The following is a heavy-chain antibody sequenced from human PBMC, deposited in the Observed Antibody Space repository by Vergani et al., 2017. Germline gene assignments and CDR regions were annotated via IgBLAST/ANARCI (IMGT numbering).Heavy chain of an antibody. V-gene: IGHV1-24*01. Sequence: QVQLVQSGAEVKKPGASVKVSCKVSGYTLTDLSMHWVRQAPGKGLEWMGGFDPEDGETIYAQKFQGRVTMTEDTSTDTAYMELSSLRSEDTAVYYCATTRYSGYDSDRDFDYWGQGTLVTVSS. J-gene: IGHJ4*02. CDR1: GYTLTDLS. D-gene: IGHD5-12*01. CDR2: FDPEDGET. CDR3: ATTRYSGYDSDRDFDY.